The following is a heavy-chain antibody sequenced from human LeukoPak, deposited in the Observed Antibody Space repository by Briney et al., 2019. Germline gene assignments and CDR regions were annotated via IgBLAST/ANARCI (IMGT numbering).Heavy chain of an antibody. CDR3: ARVGTTVTQNPYYYYGMDV. V-gene: IGHV1-69*13. CDR1: GGTFSSYA. J-gene: IGHJ6*02. D-gene: IGHD4-17*01. Sequence: GASVKVSCKASGGTFSSYAISWVRQAPGQGLEWMGGIIPIFGTANYAQKFQGRVTITADESTSTAYMELSSLRSEDTAVYYCARVGTTVTQNPYYYYGMDVWGQGTTVTVSS. CDR2: IIPIFGTA.